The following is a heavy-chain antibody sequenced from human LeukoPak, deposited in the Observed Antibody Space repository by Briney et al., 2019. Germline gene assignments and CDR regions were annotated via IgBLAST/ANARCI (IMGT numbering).Heavy chain of an antibody. CDR2: IKQDGSEK. D-gene: IGHD6-25*01. CDR3: VRGPHIAATSY. Sequence: GGSLRLSCVASGFSFNNYRMTWVRQAPGQVLEWVANIKQDGSEKQYVDSVKGRFAISRDNAKKSLYLQINTLRAEDTAVYYCVRGPHIAATSYWGQGTLVTVSS. J-gene: IGHJ4*02. CDR1: GFSFNNYR. V-gene: IGHV3-7*03.